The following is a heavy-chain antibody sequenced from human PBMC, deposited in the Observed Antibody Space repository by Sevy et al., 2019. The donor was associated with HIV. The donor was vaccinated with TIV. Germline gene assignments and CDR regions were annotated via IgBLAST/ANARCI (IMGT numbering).Heavy chain of an antibody. CDR3: ARDDTYSDPARYHYSYMDV. D-gene: IGHD1-26*01. CDR2: ISPYNGYT. CDR1: GYSFISYG. Sequence: ASVKVSCKASGYSFISYGINWVRQAPGQGLEWMGWISPYNGYTTSAQKFQDRVTLTTDTSTSTAYMDLRSLRSDDTAAYYCARDDTYSDPARYHYSYMDVWGKGTTVTVSS. J-gene: IGHJ6*03. V-gene: IGHV1-18*01.